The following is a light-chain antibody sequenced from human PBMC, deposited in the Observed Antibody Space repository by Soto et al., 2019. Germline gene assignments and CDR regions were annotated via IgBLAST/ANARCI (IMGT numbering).Light chain of an antibody. V-gene: IGLV2-8*01. CDR3: TSYVGNDIWV. CDR2: EVT. J-gene: IGLJ3*02. Sequence: QSVLTQPPSASGSPGQSVTISCTGTSSEVGAYNYVSWYQQYPGKAPKLMIYEVTNRPSGVPDRFSGSKSGNTASLTVSGLQAEDEADYYCTSYVGNDIWVFGGGTKVTV. CDR1: SSEVGAYNY.